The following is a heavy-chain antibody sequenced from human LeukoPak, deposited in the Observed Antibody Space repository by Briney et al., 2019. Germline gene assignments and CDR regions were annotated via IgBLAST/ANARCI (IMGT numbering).Heavy chain of an antibody. CDR2: INPSGGST. D-gene: IGHD2-2*01. V-gene: IGHV1-46*01. Sequence: ASVKVSCKASGYTFTSYYMHWVRQAPGQGLEWMGIINPSGGSTSYAQKFQGRVTMTRDTSTSTVYMELSSLRSEDTAVYYCARESVPAAVYYYMDVWGKGTTVTVSS. CDR3: ARESVPAAVYYYMDV. J-gene: IGHJ6*03. CDR1: GYTFTSYY.